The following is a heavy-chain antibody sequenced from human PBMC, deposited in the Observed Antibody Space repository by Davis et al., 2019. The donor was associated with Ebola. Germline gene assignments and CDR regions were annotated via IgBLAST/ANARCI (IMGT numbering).Heavy chain of an antibody. CDR1: GYTFTSYA. CDR2: INAGNGNT. V-gene: IGHV1-3*01. D-gene: IGHD3-22*01. J-gene: IGHJ1*01. CDR3: ARDSDYYDSSGYYSEYFQH. Sequence: ASVKVSCKASGYTFTSYAMHWVRQAPGQRLEWMGWINAGNGNTKYSQKFQGRVTITRDTSASTAYMELSSLRSEDTAVYYCARDSDYYDSSGYYSEYFQHWGQGTLVTVSS.